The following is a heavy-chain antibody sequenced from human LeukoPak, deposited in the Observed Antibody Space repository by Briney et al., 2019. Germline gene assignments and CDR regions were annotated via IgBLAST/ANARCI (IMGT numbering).Heavy chain of an antibody. Sequence: GGSLRLSCAASGFTFDNYAMHWVRQAPGKGLEWVSLISGDGGSTYYADSVKGRFTISRDNSKNSLYLQMNSLRTEDTALYYCAKDSPFSYYYDSSGYHYYFDYWGQGTLVTVSS. CDR2: ISGDGGST. CDR3: AKDSPFSYYYDSSGYHYYFDY. J-gene: IGHJ4*02. D-gene: IGHD3-22*01. V-gene: IGHV3-43*02. CDR1: GFTFDNYA.